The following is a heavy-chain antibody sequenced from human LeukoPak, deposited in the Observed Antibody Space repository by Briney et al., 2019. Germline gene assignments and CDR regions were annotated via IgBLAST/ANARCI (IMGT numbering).Heavy chain of an antibody. CDR1: GGSISSYY. J-gene: IGHJ4*02. CDR2: IYYSGST. CDR3: ARQPNSSGWYVSGYFDY. V-gene: IGHV4-59*08. D-gene: IGHD6-19*01. Sequence: SETLSLTCTVSGGSISSYYWSWIRQPPGKGLEWIGYIYYSGSTNYNPPLKSRVTISVDTSKNQFSLKLSSVTAADTAVYYCARQPNSSGWYVSGYFDYWGQGTLVTVSS.